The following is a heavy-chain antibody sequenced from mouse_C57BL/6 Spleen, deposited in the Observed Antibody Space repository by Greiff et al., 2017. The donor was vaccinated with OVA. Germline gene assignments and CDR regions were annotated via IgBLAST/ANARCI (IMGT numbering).Heavy chain of an antibody. Sequence: VQLQPSGPELVKPGASVKISCKASGYSFTGYYMNWVKQSPEKSLEWIGEINPSTGGTTYNQKFKAKATLTVDKSSSTAYMQLKSLTSEDSAVYYCARRYYGSYWYFDVWGTGTTVTVSS. CDR1: GYSFTGYY. V-gene: IGHV1-42*01. J-gene: IGHJ1*03. D-gene: IGHD1-1*01. CDR2: INPSTGGT. CDR3: ARRYYGSYWYFDV.